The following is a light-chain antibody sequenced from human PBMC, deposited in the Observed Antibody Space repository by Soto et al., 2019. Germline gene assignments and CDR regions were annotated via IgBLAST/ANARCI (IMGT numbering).Light chain of an antibody. J-gene: IGLJ2*01. CDR3: GTWDSSLTAVV. Sequence: QAVVTQPPSVSAAPRQKVTISCSGSNTNIGNNYVSWYQQLPGTAPKLLIYETNKRPSGIPDRFSGSKSGTSASLGITGLQTGDEADYYCGTWDSSLTAVVFGGGTKVTVL. CDR2: ETN. V-gene: IGLV1-51*01. CDR1: NTNIGNNY.